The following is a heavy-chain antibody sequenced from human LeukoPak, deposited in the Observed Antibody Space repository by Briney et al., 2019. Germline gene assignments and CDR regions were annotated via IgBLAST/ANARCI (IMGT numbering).Heavy chain of an antibody. D-gene: IGHD6-6*01. Sequence: PGGSLRLSCVASGLTLSNYDTTWVRQAPGKGLEYVSSIGSGGYRFYGGSVKGRFSISRDNSQNAVYLQMNSLRGEDTAIYFCAKKLLDASSYFDFWGQGILVTVSS. CDR3: AKKLLDASSYFDF. CDR1: GLTLSNYD. J-gene: IGHJ4*02. CDR2: IGSGGYR. V-gene: IGHV3-23*01.